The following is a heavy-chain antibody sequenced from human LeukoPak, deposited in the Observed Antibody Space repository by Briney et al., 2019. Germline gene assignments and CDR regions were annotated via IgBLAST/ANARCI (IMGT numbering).Heavy chain of an antibody. D-gene: IGHD6-6*01. Sequence: PGGSLRLSCAASGYTFTSYYMHWVRQAPGQGLEWMGIINPSGGSASYAQKFQGRVTMTRDTSTSTVYMELSSLRSEDTAVYYCARDQGSSSVRYYYYGMDVWGQGTTVTVSS. J-gene: IGHJ6*02. CDR2: INPSGGSA. CDR1: GYTFTSYY. CDR3: ARDQGSSSVRYYYYGMDV. V-gene: IGHV1-46*01.